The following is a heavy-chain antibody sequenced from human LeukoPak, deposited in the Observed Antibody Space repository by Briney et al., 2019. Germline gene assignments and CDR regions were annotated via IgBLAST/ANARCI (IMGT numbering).Heavy chain of an antibody. D-gene: IGHD4-17*01. CDR1: DDSFSSHY. CDR3: ARDLVTVTKGFDI. V-gene: IGHV4-59*11. Sequence: PSETLTLTCAVSDDSFSSHYWTWIRQPPGKGLEWIGYISYIGSTNYNPSLKSRVTISIDTSKNQFSLKLSSVTAADTAVYYCARDLVTVTKGFDIWGQGTMVSVSS. J-gene: IGHJ3*02. CDR2: ISYIGST.